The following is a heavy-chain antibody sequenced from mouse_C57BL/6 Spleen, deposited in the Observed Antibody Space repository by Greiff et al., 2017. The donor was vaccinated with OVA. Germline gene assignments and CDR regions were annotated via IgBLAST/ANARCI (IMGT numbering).Heavy chain of an antibody. V-gene: IGHV1-55*01. CDR2: IYPGSDST. CDR1: GYTFTSYW. J-gene: IGHJ3*01. D-gene: IGHD1-1*01. CDR3: AREALPLRSSWFAY. Sequence: VQLQQSGAELVKPGASVKMSCKASGYTFTSYWITWVKQRPGQGLEWIGDIYPGSDSTNYNEKFKSKATLTVDTSSSTAYMQLSSLASEDSAVYYCAREALPLRSSWFAYWGQGTLVTVSA.